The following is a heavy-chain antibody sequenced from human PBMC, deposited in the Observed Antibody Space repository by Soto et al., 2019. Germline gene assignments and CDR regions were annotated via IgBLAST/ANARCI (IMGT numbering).Heavy chain of an antibody. CDR1: GFTFSSYL. CDR3: ARASGTVGDY. D-gene: IGHD1-1*01. CDR2: ITTNGGST. Sequence: EVQLVESGGGLVQPGGSLRLSCAASGFTFSSYLMHWVRQAPGKGLEYVSAITTNGGSTYYANSVKGRFTISRDNSKNTLYLQMGSLRAEDMAVYYCARASGTVGDYWGQGIVVTVSS. J-gene: IGHJ4*02. V-gene: IGHV3-64*01.